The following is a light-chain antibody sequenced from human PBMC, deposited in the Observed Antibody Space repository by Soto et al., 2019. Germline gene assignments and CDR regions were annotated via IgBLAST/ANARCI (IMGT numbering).Light chain of an antibody. CDR3: SSYTSSSTLYV. CDR2: DVS. J-gene: IGLJ1*01. V-gene: IGLV2-14*01. CDR1: SSDVGGSNY. Sequence: QSALTQPASVSGSPGQSITISCTGTSSDVGGSNYVSWYQQHPGKVPKLMIYDVSKRPSGVSNRFSGSKSGNTASLTISGLQAEDEADYYCSSYTSSSTLYVFGTGTKLTVL.